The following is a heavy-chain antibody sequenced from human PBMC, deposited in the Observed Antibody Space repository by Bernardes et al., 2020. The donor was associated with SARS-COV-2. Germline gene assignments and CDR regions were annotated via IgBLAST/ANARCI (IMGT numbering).Heavy chain of an antibody. CDR2: ISQDGSNK. D-gene: IGHD1-26*01. J-gene: IGHJ6*03. CDR3: AKDLIVVALLDPLYYYYYYMDV. Sequence: GGSLRLSCAASGFTFSSYGMHRVRQAPGKGLEWVAVISQDGSNKYYADSVKGRFTNSGDNSKNTLYLQMNSLRAEETTVYYCAKDLIVVALLDPLYYYYYYMDVWGEGTTVTVSS. CDR1: GFTFSSYG. V-gene: IGHV3-30*18.